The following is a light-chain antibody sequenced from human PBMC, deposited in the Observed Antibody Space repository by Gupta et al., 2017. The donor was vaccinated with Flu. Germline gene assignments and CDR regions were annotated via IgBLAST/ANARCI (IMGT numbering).Light chain of an antibody. CDR2: AAS. CDR1: QGISNY. CDR3: QQLNSYPPLT. J-gene: IGKJ5*01. Sequence: DTQLTQSPSFLSASVGDRVTITCRASQGISNYLAWYQQKPGEAPKLLIYAASTLQSGVPSRFSGSGSGTDFTLTISSLQPEDFATYYCQQLNSYPPLTFGQGTRLEIK. V-gene: IGKV1-9*01.